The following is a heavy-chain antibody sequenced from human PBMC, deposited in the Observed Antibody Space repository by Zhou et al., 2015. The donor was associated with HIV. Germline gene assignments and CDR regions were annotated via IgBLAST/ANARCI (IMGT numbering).Heavy chain of an antibody. CDR3: ARTRYDFWSGYYKTFYGMDV. CDR2: VIPIVGIT. Sequence: QVQLVQSGAEVQKPGSSVKVSCKPSGGTFDSHSISWVRQAPGKGLEWMGRVIPIVGITDYAQKFQERLTITADTSTTTASMELSSLRSDDTAVYYCARTRYDFWSGYYKTFYGMDVWGQGTTVTVSS. CDR1: GGTFDSHS. V-gene: IGHV1-69*02. J-gene: IGHJ6*02. D-gene: IGHD3-3*01.